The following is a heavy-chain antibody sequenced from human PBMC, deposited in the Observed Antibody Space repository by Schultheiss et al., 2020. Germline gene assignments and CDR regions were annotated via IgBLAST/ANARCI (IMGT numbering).Heavy chain of an antibody. CDR1: GFTFSSYA. CDR3: ARDPRDYIWGSYRYTGLDY. CDR2: ISSSGSTI. D-gene: IGHD3-16*02. V-gene: IGHV3-48*04. J-gene: IGHJ4*02. Sequence: GESLKIACAASGFTFSSYAMHWVRQAPGKGLEWVSYISSSGSTIYYADSVKGRFTISRDNAKNSLYLQMNSLRAEDTAVYYCARDPRDYIWGSYRYTGLDYWGQGTLVTVSS.